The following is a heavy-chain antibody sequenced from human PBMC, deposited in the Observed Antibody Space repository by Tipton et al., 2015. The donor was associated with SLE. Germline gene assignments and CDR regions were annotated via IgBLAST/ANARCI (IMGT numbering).Heavy chain of an antibody. Sequence: TLSLTCTVSGYSISSGYYWGWIRQPPGKELEWIGTINHSGSTNYNPSLKSRVTISVDTSKNQFSLKLSSVTAADTAVYYCARQDGDYWGGAFDIWGQGTMVTVSS. D-gene: IGHD4-17*01. CDR1: GYSISSGYY. J-gene: IGHJ3*02. V-gene: IGHV4-38-2*02. CDR3: ARQDGDYWGGAFDI. CDR2: INHSGST.